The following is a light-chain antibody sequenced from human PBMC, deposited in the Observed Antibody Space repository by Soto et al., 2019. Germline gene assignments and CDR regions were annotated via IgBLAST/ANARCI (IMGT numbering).Light chain of an antibody. CDR3: SSYTTSSTLV. V-gene: IGLV2-14*03. Sequence: QSALTQPASVSGSPGQSITISCTGTSSDVGAYNYVSWYQQLPDKAPKLMIYDVTYRPSGVSNRFSGSKSGNTASLTISGLQAEDEADYFCSSYTTSSTLVFGGGTKPTVL. CDR1: SSDVGAYNY. J-gene: IGLJ3*02. CDR2: DVT.